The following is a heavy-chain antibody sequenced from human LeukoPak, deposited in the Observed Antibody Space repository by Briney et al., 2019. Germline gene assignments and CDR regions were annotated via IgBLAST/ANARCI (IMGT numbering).Heavy chain of an antibody. Sequence: SVKVSCKASVYTFTRYGISGVRQAPRQGLEWVGWISAYNGNTNYVHKLQGRVTMTTDTPISTAYIELSGLRADDTAVYYCASDSSSWKYYYYYYYMGVWGKGATVTVSS. CDR2: ISAYNGNT. V-gene: IGHV1-18*01. D-gene: IGHD6-13*01. J-gene: IGHJ6*03. CDR3: ASDSSSWKYYYYYYYMGV. CDR1: VYTFTRYG.